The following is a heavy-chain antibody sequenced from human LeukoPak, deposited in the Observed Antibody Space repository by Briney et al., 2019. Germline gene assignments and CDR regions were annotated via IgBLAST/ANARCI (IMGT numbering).Heavy chain of an antibody. V-gene: IGHV1-46*01. Sequence: ASVKVSCKASGYTFTSYYMHWVRQAPGQGLEWMGVINPSDRSTSYAQKFQGRVTMTRDTSTSTVYMELSSLRSEDTAVYYCAREGPRNYFDSSGPGPSDIWGQGTMVTVSS. J-gene: IGHJ3*02. CDR3: AREGPRNYFDSSGPGPSDI. CDR1: GYTFTSYY. D-gene: IGHD3-22*01. CDR2: INPSDRST.